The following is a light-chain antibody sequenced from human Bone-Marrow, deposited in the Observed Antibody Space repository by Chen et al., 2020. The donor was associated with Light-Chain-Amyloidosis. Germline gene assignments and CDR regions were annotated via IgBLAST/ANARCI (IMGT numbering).Light chain of an antibody. CDR1: QSVSSN. J-gene: IGKJ1*01. Sequence: EIVMTQSPATLSVSPGERATLSCRASQSVSSNLAWYQQKPGQAPRLLIYGASTRATGIPARFSGSGSGTDFTLNISSIEAEDFAVYACQQYNQWPKTFGRGTKVEI. CDR3: QQYNQWPKT. CDR2: GAS. V-gene: IGKV3-15*01.